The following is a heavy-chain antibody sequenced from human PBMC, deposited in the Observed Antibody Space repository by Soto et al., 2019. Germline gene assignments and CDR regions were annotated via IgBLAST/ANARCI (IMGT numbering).Heavy chain of an antibody. CDR3: GKVLVGATGHTDSDS. CDR1: GGSIYRSVYY. J-gene: IGHJ4*02. Sequence: QVQLQESGPGLVKPSETLSLTCTVSGGSIYRSVYYWGWIRQPPGRGLEWIGNIDYNGVTYSNHSLKSRVTISRDTSKNQFSLKLTSVTAADTALYYCGKVLVGATGHTDSDSWGPGTLVAVSS. D-gene: IGHD2-15*01. CDR2: IDYNGVT. V-gene: IGHV4-39*01.